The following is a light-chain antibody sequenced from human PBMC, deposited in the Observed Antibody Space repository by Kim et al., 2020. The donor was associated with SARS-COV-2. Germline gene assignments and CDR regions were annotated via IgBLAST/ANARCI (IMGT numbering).Light chain of an antibody. V-gene: IGKV3-11*01. CDR1: QSVSSY. CDR2: DAS. J-gene: IGKJ4*01. Sequence: LAPGERATLSCRASQSVSSYLAWYQQKPGQAPRLLIYDASNRATGIPARFSGSGSGTDFTLTISSLEPEDFAVYYCQQRSNWPPLTFGGGTKVDIK. CDR3: QQRSNWPPLT.